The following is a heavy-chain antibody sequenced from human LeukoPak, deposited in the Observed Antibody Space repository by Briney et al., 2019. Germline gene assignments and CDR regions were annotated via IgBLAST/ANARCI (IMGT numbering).Heavy chain of an antibody. CDR2: ISSSSSYI. CDR3: ARGRSSGWYFPFDC. D-gene: IGHD6-19*01. CDR1: GFTFSTYS. J-gene: IGHJ4*02. V-gene: IGHV3-21*01. Sequence: GGSLRLSCAASGFTFSTYSMNWVRQAPGKGLEWVSSISSSSSYIYYADSVKGRFTISRDNAQNSLYLQMNSLRAEDSAVYYCARGRSSGWYFPFDCWGQGTLITVSS.